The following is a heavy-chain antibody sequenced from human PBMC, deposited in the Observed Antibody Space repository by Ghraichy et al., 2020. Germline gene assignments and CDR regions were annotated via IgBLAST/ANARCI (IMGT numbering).Heavy chain of an antibody. D-gene: IGHD6-13*01. CDR1: GFTFSDYS. J-gene: IGHJ3*02. Sequence: GGSLRLSCAASGFTFSDYSMNWVRQAPGKGLEWVSSISSPSTYIYYADSVKGRFTISRDNAKNSLYLQMNSLRAGDTAVYYCVRDGSANSWPDALDIWGQGTMVTVSS. CDR3: VRDGSANSWPDALDI. V-gene: IGHV3-21*01. CDR2: ISSPSTYI.